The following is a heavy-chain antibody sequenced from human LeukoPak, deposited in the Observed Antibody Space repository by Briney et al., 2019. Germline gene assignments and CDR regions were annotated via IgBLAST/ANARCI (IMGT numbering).Heavy chain of an antibody. J-gene: IGHJ4*02. V-gene: IGHV3-23*01. CDR3: AKGGYSSSYSDFDY. CDR2: ISGSGGST. Sequence: SGGSLRLSCAASGFTFSSYAMSWVRQAPGKGLEWVSAISGSGGSTYYADSVKGRFTISRDNSKNTLYLQMNSLRAEDTAVYYCAKGGYSSSYSDFDYWGQGTLVTVSS. D-gene: IGHD6-6*01. CDR1: GFTFSSYA.